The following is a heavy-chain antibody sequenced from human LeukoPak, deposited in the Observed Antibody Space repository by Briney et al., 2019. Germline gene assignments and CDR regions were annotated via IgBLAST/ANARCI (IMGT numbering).Heavy chain of an antibody. CDR1: GGSFSGYY. CDR2: INHSGST. V-gene: IGHV4-34*01. CDR3: ARGYCSSTSCYRDYYYYYGMDV. J-gene: IGHJ6*04. Sequence: SQTLSLTCAVYGGSFSGYYWSWIRQPPGKGLEWIGEINHSGSTNYNPSLKSRVTISVDTSKNQFSLKLSSVTAADTAVYYCARGYCSSTSCYRDYYYYYGMDVWGKGTTVTVSS. D-gene: IGHD2-2*02.